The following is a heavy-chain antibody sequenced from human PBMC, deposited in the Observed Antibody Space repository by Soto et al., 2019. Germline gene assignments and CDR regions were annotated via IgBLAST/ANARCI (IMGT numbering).Heavy chain of an antibody. D-gene: IGHD2-15*01. CDR2: IVPSDSYS. Sequence: GESLKISCKSYGYNFTSFWISWVRHMPGKGLEWMVRIVPSDSYSDSSPSFQGHVTISADKSMSAAYLQWGSLKASETAMFYCARHAGSRYNWFDPWGQGTLVTV. CDR1: GYNFTSFW. J-gene: IGHJ5*02. CDR3: ARHAGSRYNWFDP. V-gene: IGHV5-10-1*01.